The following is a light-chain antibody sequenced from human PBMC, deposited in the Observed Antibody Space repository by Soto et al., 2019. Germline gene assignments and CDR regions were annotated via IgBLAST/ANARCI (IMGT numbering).Light chain of an antibody. CDR1: DSISTW. Sequence: DIQMTQAPSTLSGSIGDRVTVTWRASDSISTWLAWYQHKPGKAPKFLIYDASSLESGVPSRFSGSGSGTEFTPTISNLQPDDFATYFCQQYHNYPRTFGQGTKVDIK. V-gene: IGKV1-5*01. CDR2: DAS. J-gene: IGKJ1*01. CDR3: QQYHNYPRT.